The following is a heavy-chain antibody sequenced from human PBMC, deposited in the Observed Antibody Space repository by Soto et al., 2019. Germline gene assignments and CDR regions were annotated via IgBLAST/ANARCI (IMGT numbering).Heavy chain of an antibody. Sequence: QLQLQESGPGLVKPSETLSLTRTVSGGSISSSSYYWGWIRQPPGQGLEWIGSIYYSGSTYYNPSLKSRVTISVDTSKNQFSLKLSSVTAAETAVYYCASSIAAAGAPFFDYWCQGTLVTVSS. CDR2: IYYSGST. CDR1: GGSISSSSYY. V-gene: IGHV4-39*01. CDR3: ASSIAAAGAPFFDY. J-gene: IGHJ4*02. D-gene: IGHD6-13*01.